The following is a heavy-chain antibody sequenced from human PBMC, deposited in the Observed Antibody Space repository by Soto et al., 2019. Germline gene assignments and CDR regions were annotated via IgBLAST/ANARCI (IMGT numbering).Heavy chain of an antibody. J-gene: IGHJ6*02. V-gene: IGHV3-11*06. CDR2: ISASGAYT. CDR3: ARSSGWRQVGVYKYGLDV. Sequence: HVQLVESGGGWVKPGESLRLSCIGSGFTLSDNWMTWIRQAPGKGLEWVSYISASGAYTIYADSLKGRFTISRDNARNSLWLQRNSLSAEDTAVYYCARSSGWRQVGVYKYGLDVWGQGTTVIVSS. CDR1: GFTLSDNW. D-gene: IGHD1-1*01.